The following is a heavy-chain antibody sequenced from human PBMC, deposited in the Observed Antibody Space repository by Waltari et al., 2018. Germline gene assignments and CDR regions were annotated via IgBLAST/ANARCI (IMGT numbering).Heavy chain of an antibody. V-gene: IGHV3-23*01. CDR3: AKDFRGWYFDY. J-gene: IGHJ4*02. D-gene: IGHD6-19*01. Sequence: EVHLLESGGGLVQPGGSLRLSCAGSGFTFRNYAMTWVRQAPGKVLGCVSGISGNGRSTCYADSVKGRFTISSYKSKNTLYLQMTSLSAEDTAVYYCAKDFRGWYFDYWGQGTLVTVSS. CDR2: ISGNGRST. CDR1: GFTFRNYA.